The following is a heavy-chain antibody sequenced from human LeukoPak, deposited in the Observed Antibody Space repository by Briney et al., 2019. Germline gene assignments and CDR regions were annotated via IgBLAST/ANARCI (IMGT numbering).Heavy chain of an antibody. Sequence: GGSLRLSCAASGFTFSSYSMNWVRQAPGKGLEWVSSISSSSSYIYYADSVKGRFTISRDNAKNSLYLQMNSLRAEDTAVYYCARKGYSGYDTLDYWGQGTLVTVSS. D-gene: IGHD5-12*01. CDR1: GFTFSSYS. J-gene: IGHJ4*02. V-gene: IGHV3-21*01. CDR2: ISSSSSYI. CDR3: ARKGYSGYDTLDY.